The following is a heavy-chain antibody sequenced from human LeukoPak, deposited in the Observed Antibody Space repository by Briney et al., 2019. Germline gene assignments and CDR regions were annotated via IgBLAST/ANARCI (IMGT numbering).Heavy chain of an antibody. CDR2: IYYSGST. Sequence: PSETLSLTCTVSGGSISSSSYYWGWIRQPPGKGLEWIGSIYYSGSTYYNPSLKSRVTISVDTSKNQFSLKLSSVTAADTAVYYCARNEGDYYDSSGYPDYWGQGTLVTVSS. V-gene: IGHV4-39*07. CDR3: ARNEGDYYDSSGYPDY. J-gene: IGHJ4*02. D-gene: IGHD3-22*01. CDR1: GGSISSSSYY.